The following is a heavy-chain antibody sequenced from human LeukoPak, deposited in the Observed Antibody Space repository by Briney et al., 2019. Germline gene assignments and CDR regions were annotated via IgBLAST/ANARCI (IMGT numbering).Heavy chain of an antibody. CDR2: INPSGSTT. Sequence: GASVTVSCKASGDTSTSYFMHWVRQAPGQGLEWLGMINPSGSTTTYAQKFQGRVTMTRDTSTSTVYMELSSLRSEDTAAYYCARDPWPDSRDADNPFDIWGQGTMVTVSS. CDR3: ARDPWPDSRDADNPFDI. J-gene: IGHJ3*02. CDR1: GDTSTSYF. D-gene: IGHD3-22*01. V-gene: IGHV1-46*01.